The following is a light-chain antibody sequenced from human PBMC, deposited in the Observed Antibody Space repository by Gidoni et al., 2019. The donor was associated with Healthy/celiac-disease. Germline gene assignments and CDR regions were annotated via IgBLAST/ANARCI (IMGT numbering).Light chain of an antibody. Sequence: QSALTQPASGQSITISCTGTSSDVGGYNYVSWYQHHPGKAPKLMIYDVSNRPSGVSNRFSGSKSGNTASLTISGLQAEDEADYYCSSYTSSSTLPYVFGTGTKVTVL. V-gene: IGLV2-14*03. CDR3: SSYTSSSTLPYV. J-gene: IGLJ1*01. CDR2: DVS. CDR1: SSDVGGYNY.